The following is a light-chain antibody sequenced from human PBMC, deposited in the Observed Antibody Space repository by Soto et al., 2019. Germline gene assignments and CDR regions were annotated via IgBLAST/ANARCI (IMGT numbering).Light chain of an antibody. CDR3: CSFARGSTLV. V-gene: IGLV2-23*01. J-gene: IGLJ3*02. CDR2: EGS. Sequence: QSAPTQPASVSGSPGQSITISCTGTSSDVGSYNLVSWYQQHPGNAPKLMIYEGSKRPSGVSNRFFGSKSGNTASLTISGLQAEDEADYYCCSFARGSTLVFGGGTQLTVL. CDR1: SSDVGSYNL.